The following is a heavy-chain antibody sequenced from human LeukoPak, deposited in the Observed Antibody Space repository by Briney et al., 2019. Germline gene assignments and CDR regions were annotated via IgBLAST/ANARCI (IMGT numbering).Heavy chain of an antibody. D-gene: IGHD6-13*01. V-gene: IGHV4-34*01. CDR2: INHSGST. Sequence: SSETLSLTCAVYGGSFSGYYWSWIRQPPGKGLEWIGEINHSGSTNYNPSLKSRVTISVDTSKNQFSLKLSSVTAADTAVYYCARERSYSSGWYPFEAVNYFDYWAREPWSPSPQ. J-gene: IGHJ4*02. CDR1: GGSFSGYY. CDR3: ARERSYSSGWYPFEAVNYFDY.